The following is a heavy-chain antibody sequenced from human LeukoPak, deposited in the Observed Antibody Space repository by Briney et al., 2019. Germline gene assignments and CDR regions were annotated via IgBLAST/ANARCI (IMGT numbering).Heavy chain of an antibody. V-gene: IGHV3-7*01. CDR3: ATENAYYDFWSGYYRNLNWFDP. Sequence: PGGSLRLSCAASGFTFSSYWMSWVRQAPGKGLEWVANIKQDGSEKYYVDSVRGRFTTSRDNAKNSLYLQMNSLRAEDTAVYYCATENAYYDFWSGYYRNLNWFDPWGQGTLVTVSS. CDR2: IKQDGSEK. D-gene: IGHD3-3*01. CDR1: GFTFSSYW. J-gene: IGHJ5*02.